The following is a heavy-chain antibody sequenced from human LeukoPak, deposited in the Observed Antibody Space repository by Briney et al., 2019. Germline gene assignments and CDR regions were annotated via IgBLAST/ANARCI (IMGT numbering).Heavy chain of an antibody. Sequence: AGGSLRLSCAASGFTFSTYAMHWVRQAPGKGLEWVAVISHDGSSKYYADSVKGRFTISRDNSKNTLYLQMNSLRAEDTAVYYCARDSYYDSSGYYFDYFDYWGQGTLVTVSS. D-gene: IGHD3-22*01. V-gene: IGHV3-30*04. CDR1: GFTFSTYA. J-gene: IGHJ4*02. CDR3: ARDSYYDSSGYYFDYFDY. CDR2: ISHDGSSK.